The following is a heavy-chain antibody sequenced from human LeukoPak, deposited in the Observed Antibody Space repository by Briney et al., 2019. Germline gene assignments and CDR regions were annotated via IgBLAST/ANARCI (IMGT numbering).Heavy chain of an antibody. CDR3: ARLPVSGGPYGMDV. D-gene: IGHD3-16*01. V-gene: IGHV4-59*08. CDR1: GGSISSYY. CDR2: IYYSGST. Sequence: SETLSLTCTVSGGSISSYYWSWIRQPPGKGLEWIGYIYYSGSTNYNPSLKSRVTISVDTSKNQFSLKPSSVTAADTAVYYCARLPVSGGPYGMDVWGQGTTVTVSS. J-gene: IGHJ6*02.